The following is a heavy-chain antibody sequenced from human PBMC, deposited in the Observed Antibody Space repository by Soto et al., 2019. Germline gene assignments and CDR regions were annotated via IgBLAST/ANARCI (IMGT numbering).Heavy chain of an antibody. D-gene: IGHD3-9*01. Sequence: ASVKVSCKASGYTFTSYGISWVRQAPGQGLEWMGWISAYNGNTNYAQKLQGRVTMTTDTSTSTAYMELRSLRSDDTAVYYCARGYYDILTGYSHYYSYYGMDVWGQGTTVTV. V-gene: IGHV1-18*01. J-gene: IGHJ6*02. CDR1: GYTFTSYG. CDR3: ARGYYDILTGYSHYYSYYGMDV. CDR2: ISAYNGNT.